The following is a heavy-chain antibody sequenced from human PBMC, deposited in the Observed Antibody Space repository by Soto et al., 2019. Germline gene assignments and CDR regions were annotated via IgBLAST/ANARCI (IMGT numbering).Heavy chain of an antibody. CDR2: IYYSGTT. Sequence: QLQLQESGPGLVKPSETLSLTCSLSGGAISDARFYWGWIRQSPGKGLEWVGSIYYSGTTFFNPSLLRRVTISVDASENQFSLKLSSVTAADTALYFCARQKWEQPKWFDPWGQGTLVTVSS. D-gene: IGHD1-26*01. CDR3: ARQKWEQPKWFDP. J-gene: IGHJ5*02. CDR1: GGAISDARFY. V-gene: IGHV4-39*01.